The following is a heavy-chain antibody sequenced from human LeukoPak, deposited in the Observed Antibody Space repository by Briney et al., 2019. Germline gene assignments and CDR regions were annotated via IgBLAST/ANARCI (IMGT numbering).Heavy chain of an antibody. CDR1: GDSSSNNY. D-gene: IGHD6-19*01. CDR2: CYYTGST. V-gene: IGHV4-59*01. CDR3: AQSSGRYLDN. Sequence: SETLSLTCTVSGDSSSNNYWTWIRQSPGKGLEWIGYCYYTGSTNYNPSLQSRVTMSVDTSKNQFSLELSSVTSADTAVYYCAQSSGRYLDNWGQGILVTVSS. J-gene: IGHJ4*02.